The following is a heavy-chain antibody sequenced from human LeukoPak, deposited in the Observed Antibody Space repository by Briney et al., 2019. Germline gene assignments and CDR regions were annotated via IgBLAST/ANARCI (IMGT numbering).Heavy chain of an antibody. D-gene: IGHD3-16*01. J-gene: IGHJ4*02. CDR1: GFTFSSYG. CDR3: ARQDYDYVWETYRGYYFDY. V-gene: IGHV3-30*03. CDR2: ISYDGSNK. Sequence: GGSLRLSCAASGFTFSSYGMHWVRQAPGKGLEWVAVISYDGSNKYYADSVKGRFTISRDNSKNTLYLQMNGLRAEDTAVYYCARQDYDYVWETYRGYYFDYWGQGTLVTVSS.